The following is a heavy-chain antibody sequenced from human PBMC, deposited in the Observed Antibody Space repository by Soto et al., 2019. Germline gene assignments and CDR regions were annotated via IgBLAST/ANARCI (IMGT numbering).Heavy chain of an antibody. J-gene: IGHJ2*01. CDR3: AREVAVAGTRVNWYFDL. Sequence: QVQLVQSGAEVKKPGASVKVSCKASGYTFTGYYMHWVRQAPGQGLEWMGWINPNSGGTNYAQKFQGRVTMTRDTSISTAYMELSRLRSDDTAVYYCAREVAVAGTRVNWYFDLWGCGTLVTVSS. CDR1: GYTFTGYY. CDR2: INPNSGGT. D-gene: IGHD6-19*01. V-gene: IGHV1-2*02.